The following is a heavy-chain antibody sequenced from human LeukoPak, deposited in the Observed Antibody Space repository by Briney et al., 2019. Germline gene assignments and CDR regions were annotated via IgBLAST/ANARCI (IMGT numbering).Heavy chain of an antibody. D-gene: IGHD6-6*01. CDR1: GYTFTSYG. J-gene: IGHJ3*02. CDR2: ISAYNGNT. CDR3: AASIAARPDAFDI. Sequence: PSVKVSCKASGYTFTSYGISWVRQAPGQGLEWMGWISAYNGNTNYAQKLQGRVTMTTDTSTSTAYMELRSLRSDDTAVYYCAASIAARPDAFDIWGQGTMVTVSS. V-gene: IGHV1-18*01.